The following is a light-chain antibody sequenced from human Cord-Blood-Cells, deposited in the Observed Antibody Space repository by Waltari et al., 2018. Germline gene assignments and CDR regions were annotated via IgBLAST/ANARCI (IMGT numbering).Light chain of an antibody. Sequence: EIVMTQSPATLSVSPGERATLSCRVSQSVSSNLAWYQQKPGQAPRLLIYGASTRATGIPARFSGSGSGTEFTLTISSLQSEDFAVYYCQQYNNWLPITFGQGTRLEIK. CDR2: GAS. CDR1: QSVSSN. CDR3: QQYNNWLPIT. J-gene: IGKJ5*01. V-gene: IGKV3-15*01.